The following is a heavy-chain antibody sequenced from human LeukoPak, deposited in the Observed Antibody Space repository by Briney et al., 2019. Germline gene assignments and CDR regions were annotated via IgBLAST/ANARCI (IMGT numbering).Heavy chain of an antibody. CDR2: INPSGGST. CDR3: ASRTTYGDYVPRDAFDI. V-gene: IGHV1-46*01. J-gene: IGHJ3*02. CDR1: GYTFTSYY. Sequence: ASVKVSCKASGYTFTSYYMHWVRQTPGQGLEWMGIINPSGGSTSYAQKFQGRVTMTRDMSTSTVYMELSSLRSEDTAVYYCASRTTYGDYVPRDAFDIWGQGTMVTVSS. D-gene: IGHD4-17*01.